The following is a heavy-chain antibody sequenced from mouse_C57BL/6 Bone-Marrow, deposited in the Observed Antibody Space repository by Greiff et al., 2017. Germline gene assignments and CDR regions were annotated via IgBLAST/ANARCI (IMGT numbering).Heavy chain of an antibody. CDR3: ARPLYYGSSEGYFDV. CDR2: ISNGGGST. J-gene: IGHJ1*03. D-gene: IGHD1-1*01. CDR1: GFTFSDYY. V-gene: IGHV5-12*01. Sequence: DVHLVESGGGLVQPGGSLKLSCAASGFTFSDYYMYWVRQTPEKRLEWVAYISNGGGSTYYPDTVKGRFTISRDNAKNTLYLQMSRLKSEDTAMYYCARPLYYGSSEGYFDVWGTGTTVTVSS.